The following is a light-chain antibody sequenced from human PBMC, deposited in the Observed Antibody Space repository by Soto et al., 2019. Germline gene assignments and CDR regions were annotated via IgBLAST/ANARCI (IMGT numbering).Light chain of an antibody. V-gene: IGLV2-14*01. CDR2: EVT. Sequence: QSALTQPASVSGSPGQSITISCIGTSSDIGPYNYVSWYQQHPDKAPKLILYEVTNRPSGVSDRFSGSKSGNAAFLTISGLQAEDEADYYCSSYSSSATPYVFGTGTKVTVL. CDR1: SSDIGPYNY. CDR3: SSYSSSATPYV. J-gene: IGLJ1*01.